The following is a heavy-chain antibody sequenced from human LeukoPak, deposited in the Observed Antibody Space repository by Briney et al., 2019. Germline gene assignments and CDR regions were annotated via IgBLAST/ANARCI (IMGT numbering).Heavy chain of an antibody. Sequence: PGGALRLSCAASGFNFRSYSMNWVRQAPGKGLEWVSSINSKSSYRYYAASVKGQLTISRDNAKNSLYLQMNSLRAEDTAVYYCARARAPIAQRAFDIWGQGTMVTVSS. CDR1: GFNFRSYS. J-gene: IGHJ3*02. CDR2: INSKSSYR. D-gene: IGHD2-21*01. CDR3: ARARAPIAQRAFDI. V-gene: IGHV3-21*01.